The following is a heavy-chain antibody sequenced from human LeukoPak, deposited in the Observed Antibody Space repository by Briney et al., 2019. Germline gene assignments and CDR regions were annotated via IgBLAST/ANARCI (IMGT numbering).Heavy chain of an antibody. V-gene: IGHV3-33*01. J-gene: IGHJ4*02. D-gene: IGHD3-10*01. CDR1: GFTFSSYG. Sequence: GGSLRLSCAASGFTFSSYGMHWVRQAPGKGLEWVAVIWYDGSNKYYADSVKGRFTISRDNSKNTLYLQMNSLRAEDTAIYYCEREWFGESNWGQGARVTVSS. CDR2: IWYDGSNK. CDR3: EREWFGESN.